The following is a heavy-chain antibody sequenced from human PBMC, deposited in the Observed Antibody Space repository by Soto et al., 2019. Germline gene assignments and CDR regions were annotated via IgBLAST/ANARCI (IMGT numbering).Heavy chain of an antibody. CDR3: ARDIRGCSGGSCYSPYDAFDI. D-gene: IGHD2-15*01. Sequence: WWSLRLSCSASVFTFSRYSMNWVRQAPGKGLEWVSYISSSSSTIYYADSVKGRFTISRDNAKNSLYLQMNSLRDEDTAVYYCARDIRGCSGGSCYSPYDAFDIWGQGTMVTVSS. V-gene: IGHV3-48*02. CDR2: ISSSSSTI. J-gene: IGHJ3*02. CDR1: VFTFSRYS.